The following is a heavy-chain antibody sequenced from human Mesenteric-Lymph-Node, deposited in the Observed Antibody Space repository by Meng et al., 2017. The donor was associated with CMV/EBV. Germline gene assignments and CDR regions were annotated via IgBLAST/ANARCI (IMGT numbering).Heavy chain of an antibody. Sequence: GYTFTDYWMRRGRQAPGEGLEWVGRIKTYSGTTYYAEKFRGRVSMTRDRSINTVYMDLIWLTSDDTATYYCAKDGRGATNNYFDPWGQGTLVTVSS. CDR1: GYTFTDYW. CDR3: AKDGRGATNNYFDP. J-gene: IGHJ5*02. D-gene: IGHD1-26*01. V-gene: IGHV1-2*06. CDR2: IKTYSGTT.